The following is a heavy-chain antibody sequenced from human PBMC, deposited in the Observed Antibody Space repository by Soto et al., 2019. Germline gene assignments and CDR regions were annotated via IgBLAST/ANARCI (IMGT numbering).Heavy chain of an antibody. CDR3: AREDVTDF. V-gene: IGHV4-59*01. CDR2: MYYSGGT. Sequence: SETLSLTCRVSGGSLTGYYWSWIRQPPGKGLEWIGYMYYSGGTNYSPSLKSRATISVDTSKNQVFLKLASVTAAGTVVYYCAREDVTDFWGKGTLVTVSS. D-gene: IGHD2-21*02. CDR1: GGSLTGYY. J-gene: IGHJ4*02.